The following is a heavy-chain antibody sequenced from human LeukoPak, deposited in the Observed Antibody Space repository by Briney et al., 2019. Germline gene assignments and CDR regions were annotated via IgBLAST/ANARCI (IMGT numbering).Heavy chain of an antibody. CDR2: TRKKAKGYTT. J-gene: IGHJ4*02. D-gene: IGHD3-22*01. CDR1: GFTVSSNY. CDR3: ARAQSDSSGYYYVGDY. Sequence: PGGSLRLSCAASGFTVSSNYMSWVRQAPGQGLEWVARTRKKAKGYTTEYAASVKGRFTISRDDSKNSVDLQMNSLITEDTAVYYCARAQSDSSGYYYVGDYWGQGTLVTVSS. V-gene: IGHV3-72*01.